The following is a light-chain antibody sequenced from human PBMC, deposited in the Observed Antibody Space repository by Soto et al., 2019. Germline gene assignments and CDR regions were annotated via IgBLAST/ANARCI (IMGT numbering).Light chain of an antibody. CDR1: QSLLHSNVYNY. V-gene: IGKV2-28*01. CDR2: LGS. J-gene: IGKJ2*02. Sequence: DIVMTQSPLSLPVTPGEPASISCRSSQSLLHSNVYNYLDWYLQKPGQSPQLLSYLGSNRSSGVPERFSGSGSVTDFTLKISRVEAEDVGVYYCMQVLQSPRTFGQGTKLEIK. CDR3: MQVLQSPRT.